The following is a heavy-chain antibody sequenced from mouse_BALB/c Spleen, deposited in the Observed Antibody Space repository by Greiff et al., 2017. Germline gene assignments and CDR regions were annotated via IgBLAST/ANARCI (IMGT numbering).Heavy chain of an antibody. D-gene: IGHD1-2*01. V-gene: IGHV14-3*02. CDR2: IDPANGNT. J-gene: IGHJ1*01. CDR3: ARRLTSYWYFDV. Sequence: EVQLQQSGAELVKPGASVKLSCTASGFNIKDTYMHWVKQRPEQGLEWIGRIDPANGNTKYDPKFQGKATITADTSSNTAYLQLSSLTSEDTAVYYCARRLTSYWYFDVWGAGTTVTVSS. CDR1: GFNIKDTY.